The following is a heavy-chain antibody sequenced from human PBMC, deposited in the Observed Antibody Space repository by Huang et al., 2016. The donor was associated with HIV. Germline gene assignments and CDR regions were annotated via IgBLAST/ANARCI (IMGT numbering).Heavy chain of an antibody. V-gene: IGHV1-18*04. Sequence: HLVQSGPEVKQPGASVKVSCKASGYKFHIYEITWVRQTPGQGLGWMGWISGDNVSTRFAQKFQDRLTMTTDVSTSTAYLELRSLRLDDTAVYYCARTKGEFDFWGQGALVTVSS. CDR2: ISGDNVST. CDR3: ARTKGEFDF. CDR1: GYKFHIYE. J-gene: IGHJ4*02. D-gene: IGHD3-16*01.